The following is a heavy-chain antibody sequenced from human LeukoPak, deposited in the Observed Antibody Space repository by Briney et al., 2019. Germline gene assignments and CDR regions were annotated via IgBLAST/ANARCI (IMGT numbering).Heavy chain of an antibody. J-gene: IGHJ4*02. CDR3: AKGRSGFFRDSLDY. Sequence: GGSLRLSCVVSGFTFGSFGDCAMHWVRQAPGKGLEWVSSINWSSDKVVYSDSVKGRFTIYRDSAKTSLYLQMNSLRLEDGAVYFCAKGRSGFFRDSLDYWGPGTLVTVSS. V-gene: IGHV3-9*01. D-gene: IGHD3-3*01. CDR2: INWSSDKV. CDR1: GFTFGSFGDCA.